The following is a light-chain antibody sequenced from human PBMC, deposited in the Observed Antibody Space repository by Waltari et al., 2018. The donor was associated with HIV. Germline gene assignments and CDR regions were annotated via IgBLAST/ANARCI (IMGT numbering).Light chain of an antibody. CDR1: QSVLYSSNNKNY. CDR3: QQYYTTPRT. J-gene: IGKJ1*01. Sequence: DIVMTQSPDSLAVSLGERATINCKSSQSVLYSSNNKNYLAWYQQKPGQPPKLLIYWASIRESGVPDRFSGSGSGTDFTLTISSLQAEDVAVYYCQQYYTTPRTFGQGTKVGIK. CDR2: WAS. V-gene: IGKV4-1*01.